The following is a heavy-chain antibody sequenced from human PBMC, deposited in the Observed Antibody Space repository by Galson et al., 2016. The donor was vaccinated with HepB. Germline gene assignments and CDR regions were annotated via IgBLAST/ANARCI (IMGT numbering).Heavy chain of an antibody. J-gene: IGHJ4*02. V-gene: IGHV6-1*01. CDR3: TRGKELGRGFHS. D-gene: IGHD7-27*01. CDR1: GDSVSSNNAG. Sequence: CAISGDSVSSNNAGWNWIRQSPSRGLEWLGRTYYRSKWSYDYADSVKSRITIQPDTTKNQFSLQLNSVTVEDTSVYYCTRGKELGRGFHSWGQGTLVIVSS. CDR2: TYYRSKWSY.